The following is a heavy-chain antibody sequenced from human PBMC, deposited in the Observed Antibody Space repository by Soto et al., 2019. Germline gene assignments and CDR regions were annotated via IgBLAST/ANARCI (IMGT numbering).Heavy chain of an antibody. Sequence: SLRLSCAASGFTFSSYGMHWVRQAPGKGLEWVAVISYDGSNKYYADSVKGRFTISRDNAKNSLYLQMNSLRAEDTAVYYCARDFRYYYVDYWGQGTLVTVSS. CDR2: ISYDGSNK. J-gene: IGHJ4*02. CDR3: ARDFRYYYVDY. V-gene: IGHV3-30*03. CDR1: GFTFSSYG. D-gene: IGHD3-10*02.